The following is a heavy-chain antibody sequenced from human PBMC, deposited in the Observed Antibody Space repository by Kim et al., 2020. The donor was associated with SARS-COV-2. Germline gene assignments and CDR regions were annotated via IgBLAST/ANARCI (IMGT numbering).Heavy chain of an antibody. CDR3: VSRYCTTTACYDDY. CDR2: INSNGAST. J-gene: IGHJ4*02. CDR1: GSTFTNYS. V-gene: IGHV3-64*04. Sequence: GGSLRLFCSASGSTFTNYSMHWVRQAPGKGLEYVSAINSNGASTYYTDSVKGRFTISRDNSKNTLFLQMNRLRTEDTAVYFCVSRYCTTTACYDDYWGQGTLVTVSS. D-gene: IGHD2-2*01.